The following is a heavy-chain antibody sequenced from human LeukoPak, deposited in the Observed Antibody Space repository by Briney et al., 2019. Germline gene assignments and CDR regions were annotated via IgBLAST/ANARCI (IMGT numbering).Heavy chain of an antibody. CDR1: GFTFSSYW. CDR2: IKQDGSEK. Sequence: GSLRLSCAASGFTFSSYWISWVRQAPGKGLEWVANIKQDGSEKYYVDSVKGRFTISRDNAKNSLYLQMNSLRAEDTAVYYCAPAGGSSYDYWGQGTLVTVSS. D-gene: IGHD5-18*01. V-gene: IGHV3-7*01. CDR3: APAGGSSYDY. J-gene: IGHJ4*02.